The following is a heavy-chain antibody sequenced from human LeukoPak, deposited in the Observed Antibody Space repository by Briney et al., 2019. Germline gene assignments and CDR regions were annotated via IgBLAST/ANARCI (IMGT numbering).Heavy chain of an antibody. CDR2: VHASGST. J-gene: IGHJ2*01. Sequence: SETLSLTCSVSGGTLSSESYYWNWIRPAAEKGLEWIGRVHASGSTNYNPSLKGRVNISIDSSKKHFSLELTSVTAADTAVYYCARDRNYWYFDLWGRGTLVAVSS. V-gene: IGHV4-61*02. CDR1: GGTLSSESYY. CDR3: ARDRNYWYFDL.